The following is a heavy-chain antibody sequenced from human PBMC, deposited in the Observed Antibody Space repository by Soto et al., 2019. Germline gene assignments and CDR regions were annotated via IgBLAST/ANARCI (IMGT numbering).Heavy chain of an antibody. CDR2: ISYDGSNK. Sequence: ESGGGVVQPGRSLRLSCAASGFTFSSYGMHWVRQAPGKGLEWVAVISYDGSNKYYADSVKGRFTISRDNSKNTLYLQMNSLRAEDTAVYYCAKEDYGDYADYYYGMDVWGQGTTVTVSS. V-gene: IGHV3-30*18. CDR1: GFTFSSYG. D-gene: IGHD4-17*01. J-gene: IGHJ6*02. CDR3: AKEDYGDYADYYYGMDV.